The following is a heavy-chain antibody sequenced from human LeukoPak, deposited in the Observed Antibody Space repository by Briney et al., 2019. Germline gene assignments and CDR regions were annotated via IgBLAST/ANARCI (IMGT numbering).Heavy chain of an antibody. J-gene: IGHJ4*02. Sequence: SETLSLTCTVSGGSISSYYWSWIRQPPGKGLEWIGYIYYSGSTSYNPSLKSRVTISVDTSKNQFSLKLSSVTAADTAVYHCARHYYDSSGYRWSSFDYWGQGTLVTVSS. D-gene: IGHD3-22*01. CDR2: IYYSGST. V-gene: IGHV4-59*01. CDR3: ARHYYDSSGYRWSSFDY. CDR1: GGSISSYY.